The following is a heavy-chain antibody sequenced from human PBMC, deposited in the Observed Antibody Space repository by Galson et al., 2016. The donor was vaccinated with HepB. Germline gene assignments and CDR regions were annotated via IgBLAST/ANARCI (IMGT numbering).Heavy chain of an antibody. CDR1: GGSISSHC. D-gene: IGHD4-17*01. CDR2: MDYTGTT. V-gene: IGHV4-59*11. J-gene: IGHJ4*02. CDR3: ARGPTVTTDF. Sequence: LSLTCTVSGGSISSHCWTWIRQPPGKGLEWIGYMDYTGTTDSNPSLKSRVTISLDTSKKQFSLTLTSVTSADTAVYYCARGPTVTTDFWGQGTLVTVSS.